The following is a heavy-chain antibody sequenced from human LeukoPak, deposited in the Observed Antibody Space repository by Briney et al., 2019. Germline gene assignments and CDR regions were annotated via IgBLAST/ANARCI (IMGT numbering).Heavy chain of an antibody. CDR3: ASYCSGGSCYSPEYYYGMDV. Sequence: ASVKVSCKAPGYRFTSYGITWVRQAPGQGLEWMGWISAYNGNTKYAQKFQGRVTMTTDTSTSTAYMELRSLRSDDTAVYYCASYCSGGSCYSPEYYYGMDVWGQGTTVTVSS. J-gene: IGHJ6*02. CDR1: GYRFTSYG. CDR2: ISAYNGNT. V-gene: IGHV1-18*01. D-gene: IGHD2-15*01.